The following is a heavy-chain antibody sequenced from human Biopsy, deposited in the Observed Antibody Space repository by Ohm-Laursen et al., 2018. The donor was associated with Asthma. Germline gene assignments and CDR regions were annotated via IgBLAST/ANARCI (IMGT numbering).Heavy chain of an antibody. CDR3: ARTFHFWSPYHAEHYQL. J-gene: IGHJ1*01. CDR2: IYSGGGT. Sequence: SLRLSCAAFGFTVSTNGMSWVRQPPGKGLEWVSVIYSGGGTYYADSVQGRVTISRDNSKNTLSLQMNSLRAEDTAVYYCARTFHFWSPYHAEHYQLWGQGTLVTVSS. V-gene: IGHV3-53*01. CDR1: GFTVSTNG. D-gene: IGHD3-3*02.